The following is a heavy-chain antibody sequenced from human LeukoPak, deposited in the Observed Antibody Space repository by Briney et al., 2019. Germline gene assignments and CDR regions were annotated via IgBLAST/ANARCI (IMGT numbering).Heavy chain of an antibody. CDR2: ISSSGDNT. J-gene: IGHJ4*02. CDR1: RFTLRNYA. D-gene: IGHD6-19*01. Sequence: GGSLRLSCAASRFTLRNYAMSWVRQAPGKGLEWVSTISSSGDNTHYADSVKGRFTIPRDNSKNTLYLQMNTLRAEDTAIFYCARRGWLVNFDYWGQGTLVTVSS. V-gene: IGHV3-23*01. CDR3: ARRGWLVNFDY.